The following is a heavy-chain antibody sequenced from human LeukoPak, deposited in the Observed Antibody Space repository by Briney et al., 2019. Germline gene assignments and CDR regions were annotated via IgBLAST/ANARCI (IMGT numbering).Heavy chain of an antibody. V-gene: IGHV1-2*02. CDR1: GYTFAGYY. D-gene: IGHD5-18*01. J-gene: IGHJ3*02. CDR3: ARDTAMVNDAFDI. Sequence: ASVKVSCKASGYTFAGYYKHWVRQAPGQGLEWMGWINPNSGGTNYAQKFQGRVTMTRDTSISTAYMELSRLRSDDTAVYYCARDTAMVNDAFDIWGQGTMVTVSS. CDR2: INPNSGGT.